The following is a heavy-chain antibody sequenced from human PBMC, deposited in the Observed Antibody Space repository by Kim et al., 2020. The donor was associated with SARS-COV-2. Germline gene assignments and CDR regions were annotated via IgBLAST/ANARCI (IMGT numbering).Heavy chain of an antibody. J-gene: IGHJ3*02. V-gene: IGHV1-69*13. CDR2: IIPIFGTA. D-gene: IGHD3-9*01. CDR3: ARSTFDILTDNDAFDI. CDR1: GGTFSSYA. Sequence: SVKVSCKASGGTFSSYAISWVRQAPGQGLEWMGGIIPIFGTANYAQKFQGRVTITADESTSTAYMELSSLRSEDTAVYYCARSTFDILTDNDAFDIWGQGTMVTVSS.